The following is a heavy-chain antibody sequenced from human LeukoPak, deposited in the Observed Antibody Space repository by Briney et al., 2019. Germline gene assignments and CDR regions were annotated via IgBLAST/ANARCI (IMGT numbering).Heavy chain of an antibody. CDR2: IYYSGST. J-gene: IGHJ6*03. CDR1: GGSISSSSYY. CDR3: ARLGRFGELLPYYYYMDV. Sequence: SETLSLTCTVSGGSISSSSYYWGWIRQPPGKGLEWIGSIYYSGSTYYNPSLKSRVTISVDTSKNQFSLKLSSVTAADTAVYYCARLGRFGELLPYYYYMDVWGKGTTVTVSS. D-gene: IGHD3-10*01. V-gene: IGHV4-39*07.